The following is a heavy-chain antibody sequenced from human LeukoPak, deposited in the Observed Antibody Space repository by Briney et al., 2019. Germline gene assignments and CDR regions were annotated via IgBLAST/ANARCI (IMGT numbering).Heavy chain of an antibody. Sequence: GGSLRLSCAASGLTFISSSMTWVRQAPGKGLEWVSCISGSGENTYYADSVRGRFTISRDNSKNTLYLQLNSLRAEDTAIYYCANGRGPNTGPTLDYWGQGTLVTVSS. V-gene: IGHV3-23*01. J-gene: IGHJ4*02. CDR3: ANGRGPNTGPTLDY. D-gene: IGHD5-24*01. CDR1: GLTFISSS. CDR2: ISGSGENT.